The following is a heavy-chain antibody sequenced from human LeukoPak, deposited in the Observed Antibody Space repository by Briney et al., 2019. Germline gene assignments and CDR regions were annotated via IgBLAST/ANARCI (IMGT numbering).Heavy chain of an antibody. V-gene: IGHV4-39*07. D-gene: IGHD6-13*01. CDR3: ARAISGSFRTSYYFDY. J-gene: IGHJ4*02. CDR2: IYYSGST. Sequence: SETLSLTCTVSGGSINSSSYYWGWIRQPPGKGLEWIGSIYYSGSTYYNPSLKSRVTISVDSSKNQFSLKLTSVTAADTAVYYCARAISGSFRTSYYFDYWGQGTLVTVSS. CDR1: GGSINSSSYY.